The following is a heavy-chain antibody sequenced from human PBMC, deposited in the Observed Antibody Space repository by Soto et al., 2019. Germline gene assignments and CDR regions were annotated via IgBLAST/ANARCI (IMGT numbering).Heavy chain of an antibody. J-gene: IGHJ5*02. Sequence: ASVKVSCKASGYTFTSYAMHWVRQAPGQRLEWMGWISAGNGNTKYSQKFQGRVTITRDTSASTAYMELSSLRSEDTAVYYCARGPAGITIFGVAPNWFDPWGQGTLVTVSS. V-gene: IGHV1-3*01. CDR2: ISAGNGNT. CDR1: GYTFTSYA. CDR3: ARGPAGITIFGVAPNWFDP. D-gene: IGHD3-3*01.